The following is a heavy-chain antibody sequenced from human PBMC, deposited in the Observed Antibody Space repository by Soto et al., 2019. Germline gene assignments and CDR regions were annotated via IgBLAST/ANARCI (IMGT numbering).Heavy chain of an antibody. CDR2: INPNSGGT. V-gene: IGHV1-2*02. D-gene: IGHD6-13*01. Sequence: ASVKVSCKASGYTFTGYYMHWVRQAPGQGLEWMGWINPNSGGTNYAQKFQGRVTMTRDTSISTAYMELSRLRSDDTAVYYCARDGFRSWYYFAYWGQGTLVTVSS. CDR1: GYTFTGYY. CDR3: ARDGFRSWYYFAY. J-gene: IGHJ4*02.